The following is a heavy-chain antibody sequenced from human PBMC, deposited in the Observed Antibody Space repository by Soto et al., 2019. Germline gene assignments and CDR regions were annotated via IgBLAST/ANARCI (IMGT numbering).Heavy chain of an antibody. V-gene: IGHV1-18*01. J-gene: IGHJ4*02. D-gene: IGHD6-13*01. CDR2: ISAYNGNT. Sequence: ASVKVSCKASGYTFTSYGISWVRHAPGQGLEWMGWISAYNGNTNYAQKLQGRVTMTTDTSTSTAYMELRSLRSDDTAVYYCARKTLVDYYFDYWGQGTLVTVSS. CDR3: ARKTLVDYYFDY. CDR1: GYTFTSYG.